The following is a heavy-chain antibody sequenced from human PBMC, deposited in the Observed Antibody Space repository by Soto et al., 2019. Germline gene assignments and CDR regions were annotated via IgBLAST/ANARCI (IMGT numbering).Heavy chain of an antibody. J-gene: IGHJ4*02. D-gene: IGHD3-22*01. CDR3: AKSYDSSGYYFPFDY. CDR1: GFTFSSYA. CDR2: ISGSGGST. Sequence: GGSLRLSCAASGFTFSSYAMSWVRQAPGKGLEWVSAISGSGGSTYYADSVKGRFTISRDNSKNTLYPQMNSLRAEDTAVYYCAKSYDSSGYYFPFDYWGQGTLVTVSS. V-gene: IGHV3-23*01.